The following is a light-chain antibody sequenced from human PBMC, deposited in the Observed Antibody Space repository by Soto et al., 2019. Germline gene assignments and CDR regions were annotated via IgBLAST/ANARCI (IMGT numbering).Light chain of an antibody. V-gene: IGKV3-11*01. CDR1: QSVSRY. CDR3: QQRSNWPRMYT. J-gene: IGKJ2*01. CDR2: DAS. Sequence: EIVLTQSPATLSLSPGERATLSCRASQSVSRYLAWYQQKPGQAPRLLIYDASSRATGIPARFSGSGSGTDFTLTISSLEPEDFAVYYCQQRSNWPRMYTFGQGTKLEIK.